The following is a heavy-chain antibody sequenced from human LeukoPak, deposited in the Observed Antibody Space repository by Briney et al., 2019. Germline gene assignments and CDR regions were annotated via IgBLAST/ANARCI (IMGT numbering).Heavy chain of an antibody. CDR2: INPSGGST. CDR1: GYTFTRYY. J-gene: IGHJ1*01. D-gene: IGHD2-21*02. V-gene: IGHV1-46*01. CDR3: AIDPVVPAIHLICLH. Sequence: ASVKVSCKQPGYTFTRYYMHWVRQAPGQGLEWMGIINPSGGSTSYAQKFQGRVTMTRDTSTSTVYMELSSLRSEDTAVYYCAIDPVVPAIHLICLHGGQGTLVTVSS.